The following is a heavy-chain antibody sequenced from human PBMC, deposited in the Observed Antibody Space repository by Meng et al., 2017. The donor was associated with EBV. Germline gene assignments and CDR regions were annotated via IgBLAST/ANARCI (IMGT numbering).Heavy chain of an antibody. J-gene: IGHJ5*02. CDR1: GGSVSSCSYY. V-gene: IGHV4-61*01. D-gene: IGHD4-17*01. CDR3: ARGRYYGDYFWFDP. Sequence: GRRQEWGPGLVKPSETLSLTCTVSGGSVSSCSYYWSWIRQPPGKGLEWIGYIYYSGSNNYNPSLKSRVTISVDTSKNQFSLKLSSVTAADTAVYYCARGRYYGDYFWFDPWGQGTLVTVSS. CDR2: IYYSGSN.